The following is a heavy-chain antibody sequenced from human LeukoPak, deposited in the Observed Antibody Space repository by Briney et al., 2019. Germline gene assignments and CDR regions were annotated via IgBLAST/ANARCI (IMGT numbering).Heavy chain of an antibody. J-gene: IGHJ6*02. CDR3: TREGAAAAYGMDV. V-gene: IGHV3-49*04. CDR2: IRRRAFGETA. CDR1: GFTFGDYA. D-gene: IGHD6-13*01. Sequence: GALLLSCPASGFTFGDYAVSWVRRAPGRGLEWVGLIRRRAFGETADYAASVKGRFTTSRDDSKSIAYLQMNSLKTEDTAVYYCTREGAAAAYGMDVWGQGTTVTVSS.